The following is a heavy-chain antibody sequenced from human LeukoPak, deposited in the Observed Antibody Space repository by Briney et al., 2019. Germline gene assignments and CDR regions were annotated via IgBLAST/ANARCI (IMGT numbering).Heavy chain of an antibody. CDR1: GDSIRSNSYY. CDR2: INYSGST. D-gene: IGHD3-22*01. CDR3: ARHNYYASSGYFDY. Sequence: SETLSLTCTVSGDSIRSNSYYWGWIRQPPGKGLEWIGSINYSGSTSYNPSLKSRVTISVDTSKNQFSLKLSSVTAADTAVYYCARHNYYASSGYFDYWGQGTLVTVSS. J-gene: IGHJ4*02. V-gene: IGHV4-39*01.